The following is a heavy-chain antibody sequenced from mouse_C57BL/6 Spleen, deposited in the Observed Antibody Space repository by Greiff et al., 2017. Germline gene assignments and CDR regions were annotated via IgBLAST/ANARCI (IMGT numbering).Heavy chain of an antibody. CDR1: GYAFTSYW. CDR2: IYPADGYT. J-gene: IGHJ1*03. V-gene: IGHV1-80*01. Sequence: QVQLQQSGAELVKPGASVKISCKASGYAFTSYWMHWVKQRPGKGLEWLGQIYPADGYTNYNGKFKGKATLTADKSSSTAYMQLSSLTSEDSAVYFCARHPVSYWYFDVGGTGTTVTVSS. CDR3: ARHPVSYWYFDV.